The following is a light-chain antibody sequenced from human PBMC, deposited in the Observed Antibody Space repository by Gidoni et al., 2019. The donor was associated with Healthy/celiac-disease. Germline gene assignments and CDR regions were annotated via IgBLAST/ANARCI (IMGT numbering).Light chain of an antibody. Sequence: DIVMTQSPDSLAVSLGERATINCKSSQSVLYSSNNKNYLAWYQQKPGQPPKLLIYWASTRESGVPDRFSGSGSGTDFTLTISSLQAEDVAVSYCQQYYSTQVTFGGGTKVEIK. CDR2: WAS. CDR3: QQYYSTQVT. V-gene: IGKV4-1*01. J-gene: IGKJ4*01. CDR1: QSVLYSSNNKNY.